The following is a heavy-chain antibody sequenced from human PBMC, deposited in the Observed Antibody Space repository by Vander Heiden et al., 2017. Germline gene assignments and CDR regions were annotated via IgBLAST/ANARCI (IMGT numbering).Heavy chain of an antibody. CDR2: IKSKTDGGTT. CDR1: GFTCSNAW. Sequence: EVQLVASGGGLVKPGGSLRLSCAASGFTCSNAWTNWVRRAPGKGLEWVGRIKSKTDGGTTDYAAPVKGRFTISRDDSKNTLYLQMNSLKTEDTAVYYCTTMYYYDSSGYYPDYWGQGTLVTVSS. V-gene: IGHV3-15*07. D-gene: IGHD3-22*01. J-gene: IGHJ4*02. CDR3: TTMYYYDSSGYYPDY.